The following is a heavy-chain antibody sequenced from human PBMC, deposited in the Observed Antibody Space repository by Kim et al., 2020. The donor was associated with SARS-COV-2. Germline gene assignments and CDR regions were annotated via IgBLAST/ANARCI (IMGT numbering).Heavy chain of an antibody. Sequence: GGSLRLSCVGSGFTFRSYELNWVRQAPGKGPEWASHINTRSSVLKYAESVKGRFHISRDNARNSLYLQMNNLRAEDAALYYCAREVSEPSTLGFDLWGRGTLVTVSS. CDR2: INTRSSVL. V-gene: IGHV3-48*03. CDR3: AREVSEPSTLGFDL. J-gene: IGHJ2*01. CDR1: GFTFRSYE. D-gene: IGHD3-16*01.